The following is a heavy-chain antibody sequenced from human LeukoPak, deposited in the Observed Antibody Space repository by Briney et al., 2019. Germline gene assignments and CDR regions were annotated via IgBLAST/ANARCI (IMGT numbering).Heavy chain of an antibody. V-gene: IGHV4-34*01. CDR3: ARVGYSSGWPIDY. Sequence: SETLSLTCTVSGGSISGYYWSWIRQPPGKGLEWIGEINHSGSTNYNPSLKSRVTISVDTSKNQFSLKLSSVTAADTAVYYCARVGYSSGWPIDYWGQGTLVTVSS. CDR1: GGSISGYY. J-gene: IGHJ4*02. CDR2: INHSGST. D-gene: IGHD6-19*01.